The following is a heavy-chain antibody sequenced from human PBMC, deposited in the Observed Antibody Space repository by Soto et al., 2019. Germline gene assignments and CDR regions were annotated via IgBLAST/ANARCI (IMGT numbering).Heavy chain of an antibody. CDR1: TGSISSGNW. V-gene: IGHV4-4*02. D-gene: IGHD6-25*01. Sequence: HVQLQESGPGLVEASGTLSLTCEVSTGSISSGNWWSWVRQPPGKGLEWIGEIYYTGATNYNPSLKSRVTMTIDKSKDQFSLSLRSATAADTAVYYCARVFSSGSGWMYYFDFWGQGTLVSVSS. CDR2: IYYTGAT. J-gene: IGHJ4*02. CDR3: ARVFSSGSGWMYYFDF.